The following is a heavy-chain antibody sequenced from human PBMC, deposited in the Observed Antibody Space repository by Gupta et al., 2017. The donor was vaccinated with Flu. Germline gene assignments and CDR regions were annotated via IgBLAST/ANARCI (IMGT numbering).Heavy chain of an antibody. CDR2: ISGSGGGT. CDR3: AKDWALNHYDGSGYYYDQ. J-gene: IGHJ5*02. Sequence: LESGGALVQPGGSLRLSCAASGFTFKNFAISWVRQAPGRGLEWVSAISGSGGGTYYADSVEGRFTISRDNSKNTVYLQMNNLRAEDTALYTCAKDWALNHYDGSGYYYDQWGQGTLVTVSS. CDR1: GFTFKNFA. D-gene: IGHD3-22*01. V-gene: IGHV3-23*01.